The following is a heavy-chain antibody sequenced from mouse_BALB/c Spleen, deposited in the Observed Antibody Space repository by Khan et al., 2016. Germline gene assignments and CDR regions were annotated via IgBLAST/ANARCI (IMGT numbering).Heavy chain of an antibody. D-gene: IGHD2-14*01. CDR2: INSDGSST. V-gene: IGHV5-6-3*01. CDR3: ARVRHTMDY. CDR1: GFTFTTYA. J-gene: IGHJ4*01. Sequence: EVELVESGGGFVQPGGSLELSCAASGFTFTTYAMSWVGQTPDKRLELVATINSDGSSTYYADTVKGRFTISRDNAKNTLYLQMSRLKSEDTSMYYCARVRHTMDYWGRGTSVTVSS.